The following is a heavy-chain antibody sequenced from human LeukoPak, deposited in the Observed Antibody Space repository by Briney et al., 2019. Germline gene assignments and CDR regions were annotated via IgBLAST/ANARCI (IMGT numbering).Heavy chain of an antibody. Sequence: PSETLSLTCAVSGGSISSSNWWTWVSQPPGKGLEWIGDIYHSGSTNYNPSLKSRVTISVDKSKNQFSLKLSSVTAADTAVYYCARRFGELYPNYYYGMDVWGKGTTVTVSS. CDR2: IYHSGST. V-gene: IGHV4-4*02. D-gene: IGHD3-10*01. CDR1: GGSISSSNW. CDR3: ARRFGELYPNYYYGMDV. J-gene: IGHJ6*04.